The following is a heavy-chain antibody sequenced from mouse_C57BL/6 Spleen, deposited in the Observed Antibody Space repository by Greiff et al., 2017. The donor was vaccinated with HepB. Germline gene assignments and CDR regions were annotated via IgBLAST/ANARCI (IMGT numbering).Heavy chain of an antibody. CDR2: IYPRDGST. CDR1: GYTFTSYD. CDR3: ARSYYGPYWYFDV. Sequence: VQLQQSGPELVKPGASVKLSCKASGYTFTSYDINWVKQRPGQGLEWIGWIYPRDGSTKYNEKFKGKATLTVDTSSSTAYMELHSLTSEDSAVYFCARSYYGPYWYFDVWGTGTTVTVSS. V-gene: IGHV1-85*01. J-gene: IGHJ1*03. D-gene: IGHD1-2*01.